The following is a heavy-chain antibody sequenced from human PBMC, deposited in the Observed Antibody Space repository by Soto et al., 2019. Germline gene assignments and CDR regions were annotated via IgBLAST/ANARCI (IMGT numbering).Heavy chain of an antibody. D-gene: IGHD6-6*01. J-gene: IGHJ4*02. CDR1: GFTFSSYG. CDR3: AKDLRDLVYYFDY. Sequence: PVGALRLSCAASGFTFSSYGMHWVRQAPGKGLEWVAVISYDGSNKYYADSVKGRFTISRDNSKNTLYLQMNSLRAEDTAVYYCAKDLRDLVYYFDYWGQGTLVTVSS. CDR2: ISYDGSNK. V-gene: IGHV3-30*18.